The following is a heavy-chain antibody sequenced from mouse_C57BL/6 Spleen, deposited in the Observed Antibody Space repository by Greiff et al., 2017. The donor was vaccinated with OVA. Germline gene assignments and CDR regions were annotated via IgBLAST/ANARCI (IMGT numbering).Heavy chain of an antibody. J-gene: IGHJ2*01. CDR1: GFSLTSYG. Sequence: QVQLQQSGPGLVQPSQSLSITCTVSGFSLTSYGVHWVRQSPGKGLEWLGVIWRGGSTDYTAAFMSRLSITKDDSKSQVFFKMNSLQADDTAIYDCAKKGAYDYFDYWGQGTTLTVSS. CDR3: AKKGAYDYFDY. D-gene: IGHD1-1*01. V-gene: IGHV2-5*01. CDR2: IWRGGST.